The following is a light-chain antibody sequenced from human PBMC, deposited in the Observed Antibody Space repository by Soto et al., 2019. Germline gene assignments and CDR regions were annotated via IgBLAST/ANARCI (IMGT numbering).Light chain of an antibody. CDR1: QNIRSR. Sequence: DFQMTKSPSTLSASVGDRVTITCRASQNIRSRLAWFQQKPGKAPKLLIYDASSLESGVPQRFSGSGSGTEFTLTISSLQTDDFSTYYCQQYETFSGTFGPGTKVDIK. J-gene: IGKJ1*01. CDR2: DAS. CDR3: QQYETFSGT. V-gene: IGKV1-5*01.